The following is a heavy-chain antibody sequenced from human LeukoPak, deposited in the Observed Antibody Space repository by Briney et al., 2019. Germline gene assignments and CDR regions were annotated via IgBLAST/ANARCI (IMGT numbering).Heavy chain of an antibody. J-gene: IGHJ4*02. Sequence: TGGSLRLSCAVSGITLSNYGMSGVRQAPGKGLEWVAGISDSGGRTKYADSVKGRFTISRDNPKNTLYLQMNSLRPEDTAVYFCAKRGVVIRVILVGFHKEAYYFDSWGQGVLVTVSS. CDR2: ISDSGGRT. D-gene: IGHD3-22*01. CDR1: GITLSNYG. V-gene: IGHV3-23*01. CDR3: AKRGVVIRVILVGFHKEAYYFDS.